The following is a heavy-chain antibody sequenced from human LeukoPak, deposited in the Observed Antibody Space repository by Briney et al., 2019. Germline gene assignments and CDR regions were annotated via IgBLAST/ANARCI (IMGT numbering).Heavy chain of an antibody. CDR1: GFMFGEYS. D-gene: IGHD1-26*01. CDR2: IRSKTYGGTA. J-gene: IGHJ4*02. CDR3: TSPEGGTYYFDY. Sequence: GGSLRLSCADSGFMFGEYSISWVRQAPGKGLEWVSFIRSKTYGGTAQYAASVKGRFTISRDDSRSSAYLQMNNLKTEDTAVYFCTSPEGGTYYFDYWGQGTLVTVSS. V-gene: IGHV3-49*04.